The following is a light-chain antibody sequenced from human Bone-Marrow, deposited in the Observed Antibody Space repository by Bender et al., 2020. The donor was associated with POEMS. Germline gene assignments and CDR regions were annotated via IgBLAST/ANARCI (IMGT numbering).Light chain of an antibody. V-gene: IGLV3-1*01. CDR2: QDN. Sequence: SYELTQTPSVSVSPGQTARITCSGDALPKQHAFWYQQKPGQSPVLVIYQDNRRPSGIPERFSGSTSGNTATLTINGTQALDEADYYCQAWDSSLIFGGGTTLTVL. CDR1: ALPKQH. CDR3: QAWDSSLI. J-gene: IGLJ2*01.